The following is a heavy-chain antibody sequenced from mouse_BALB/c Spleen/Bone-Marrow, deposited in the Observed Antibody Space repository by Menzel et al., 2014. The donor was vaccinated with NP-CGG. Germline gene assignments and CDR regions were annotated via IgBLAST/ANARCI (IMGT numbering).Heavy chain of an antibody. CDR2: IDPYSGGT. Sequence: VQLKDSGPELVKPGASVKVSCKASGYAFTSYNMYWVKQSREKSLEWIGYIDPYSGGTNYNQKFKGKATLTVDKSSSTAYMHLNSLTSEDSAVYYCARLGTTVVPDYWGQGTTLTVSS. D-gene: IGHD1-1*01. CDR3: ARLGTTVVPDY. J-gene: IGHJ2*01. V-gene: IGHV1S135*01. CDR1: GYAFTSYN.